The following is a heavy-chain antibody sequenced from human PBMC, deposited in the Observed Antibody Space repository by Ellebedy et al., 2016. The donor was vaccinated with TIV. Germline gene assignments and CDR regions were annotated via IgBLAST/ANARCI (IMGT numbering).Heavy chain of an antibody. CDR3: AKNILKRVNVTTGASGAWFDP. J-gene: IGHJ5*02. V-gene: IGHV1-18*01. CDR1: GYTFTSFG. Sequence: ASVKVSXKASGYTFTSFGLSWVRQAPGQGLEWMGWISAYNGDINYAQNFQGRVAMTTDTATSTVYVDLRSLRSDDTAVYHCAKNILKRVNVTTGASGAWFDPWGQGTLVTVSS. CDR2: ISAYNGDI. D-gene: IGHD2/OR15-2a*01.